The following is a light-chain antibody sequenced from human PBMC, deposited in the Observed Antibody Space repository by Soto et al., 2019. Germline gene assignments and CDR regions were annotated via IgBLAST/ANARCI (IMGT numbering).Light chain of an antibody. CDR3: SSYAVSSKV. Sequence: QSALTQPPSASGSPGQSVAISCTGTSSDVGGYNYVSWYQQHPGKAPKLMIYEVNKRPSGVPDRFSGSKSGNTSSLTVSGLQAEDEADYACSSYAVSSKVFGTGTKLTVL. CDR2: EVN. CDR1: SSDVGGYNY. V-gene: IGLV2-8*01. J-gene: IGLJ1*01.